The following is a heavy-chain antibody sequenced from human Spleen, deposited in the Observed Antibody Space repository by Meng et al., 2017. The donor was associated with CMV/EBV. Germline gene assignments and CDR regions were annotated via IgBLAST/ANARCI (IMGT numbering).Heavy chain of an antibody. Sequence: SFSGYYWSWIRQPPGKGLEWIGEINHSGSTNYNPSLKSRVTISVDTSKNQFSLKLSSVTAADTAVYYCARGRQVVVPAALANWFDPWGQGTLVTVSS. D-gene: IGHD2-2*01. CDR3: ARGRQVVVPAALANWFDP. CDR2: INHSGST. J-gene: IGHJ5*02. V-gene: IGHV4-34*01. CDR1: SFSGYY.